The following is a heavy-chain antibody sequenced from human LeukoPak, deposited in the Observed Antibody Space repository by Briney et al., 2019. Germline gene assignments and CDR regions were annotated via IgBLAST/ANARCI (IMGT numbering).Heavy chain of an antibody. J-gene: IGHJ4*02. CDR1: GYTFINYG. D-gene: IGHD6-13*01. Sequence: GASVKVSCKASGYTFINYGISWVRQAPGQGLEWMGWINAYNGNTKYAQKLQGRVTMTTDTSTGTAYMDLRSLRSDDTAIYYCARDSSGYSSSWVDYWGQGTLVTVSS. CDR3: ARDSSGYSSSWVDY. V-gene: IGHV1-18*01. CDR2: INAYNGNT.